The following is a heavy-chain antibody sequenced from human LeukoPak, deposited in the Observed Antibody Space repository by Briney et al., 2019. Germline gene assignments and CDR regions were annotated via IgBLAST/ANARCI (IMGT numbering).Heavy chain of an antibody. CDR3: ARVDQIVGAPYIDY. CDR2: SNDSGGT. CDR1: GGTFSGYY. V-gene: IGHV4-34*01. Sequence: PSETLSLTCAVYGGTFSGYYWSWIRQPPGKRLEWVGESNDSGGTNYNPSLKSRVTISADKSKNQVSLKLSSVTAADTAVYYCARVDQIVGAPYIDYWGQGTLVTVSS. J-gene: IGHJ4*02. D-gene: IGHD1-26*01.